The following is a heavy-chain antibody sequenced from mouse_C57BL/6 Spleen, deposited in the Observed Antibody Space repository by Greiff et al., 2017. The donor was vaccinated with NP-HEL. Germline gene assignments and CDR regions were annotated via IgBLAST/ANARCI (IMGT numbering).Heavy chain of an antibody. J-gene: IGHJ3*01. V-gene: IGHV1-7*01. CDR1: GYTFTSYW. CDR3: ASTRYDYVWFAY. D-gene: IGHD2-4*01. CDR2: INPSSGYT. Sequence: QVQLQQSGAELAKPGASVKLSCKASGYTFTSYWMHWVKQRPGQGLEWIGYINPSSGYTKYNQKFKDKATLTADKSSSTAYMQLSSLTCEDSAVYYCASTRYDYVWFAYWGQGTLVTVSA.